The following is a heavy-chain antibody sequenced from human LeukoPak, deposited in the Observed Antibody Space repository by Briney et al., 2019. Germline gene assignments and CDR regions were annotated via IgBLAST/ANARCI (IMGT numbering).Heavy chain of an antibody. D-gene: IGHD2-21*02. CDR2: IYYSGST. CDR3: ARSHKVTNFDY. V-gene: IGHV4-59*01. Sequence: SETLSLTCTVSGGSISTYYWTWIRQPPGKGLEWIGYIYYSGSTNYNPSLKSRVTISIDASKNQFSLKLNSVTAADTAVYHCARSHKVTNFDYWGQGTLVTVSS. J-gene: IGHJ4*02. CDR1: GGSISTYY.